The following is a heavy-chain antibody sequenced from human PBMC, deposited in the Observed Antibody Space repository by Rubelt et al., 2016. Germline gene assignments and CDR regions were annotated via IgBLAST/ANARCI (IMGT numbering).Heavy chain of an antibody. D-gene: IGHD6-13*01. J-gene: IGHJ1*01. CDR3: ARHPRSIAAAGTSSFAEGVGGMGYFQH. Sequence: RGLEWMGGIIPIFGTANYAQKFQGRVTITADESTSTAYMELSSLRSEDTAVYYCARHPRSIAAAGTSSFAEGVGGMGYFQHWGQGTLVTVSS. CDR2: IIPIFGTA. V-gene: IGHV1-69*01.